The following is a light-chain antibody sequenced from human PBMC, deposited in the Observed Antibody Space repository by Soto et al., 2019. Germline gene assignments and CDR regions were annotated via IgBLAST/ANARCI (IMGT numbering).Light chain of an antibody. CDR2: DAS. CDR3: QQYENLPT. J-gene: IGKJ5*01. CDR1: QNINNY. V-gene: IGKV1-33*01. Sequence: DIQMTQSPSSLSASVGDRVTITCQASQNINNYLNWYQQKPGRAPKLLIYDASNFEAGVPSRFSGSGSGTDFTFTISRLQPEDIATYYCQQYENLPTFGQGTRLEIK.